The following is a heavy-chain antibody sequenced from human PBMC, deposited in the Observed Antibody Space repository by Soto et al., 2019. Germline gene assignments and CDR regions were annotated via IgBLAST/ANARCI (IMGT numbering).Heavy chain of an antibody. Sequence: PSETLSLTCTVSGDSLSTSFWWTWVRQSPGKGLEWIGQIYHVGSTNYNPALKSRVTISVDKSKNQFSLKLTSVTAADTAVYYCARDKITGLFDYWGQGTLVTVS. CDR1: GDSLSTSFW. V-gene: IGHV4-4*02. CDR3: ARDKITGLFDY. D-gene: IGHD2-8*02. J-gene: IGHJ4*02. CDR2: IYHVGST.